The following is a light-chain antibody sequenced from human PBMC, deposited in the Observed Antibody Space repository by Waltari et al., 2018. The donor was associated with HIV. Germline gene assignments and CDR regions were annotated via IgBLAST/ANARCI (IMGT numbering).Light chain of an antibody. J-gene: IGKJ1*01. V-gene: IGKV3-20*01. Sequence: EIVLTQSPGTLSLSPGDRATLSCRASQSVSSSYLAWYQQKPGQAPRLLIYGASSRATGIPDRFRGSGSGTDFTLTISRLEPEDFAVYYCQQYGSSTWTFGQGTKVEIK. CDR2: GAS. CDR3: QQYGSSTWT. CDR1: QSVSSSY.